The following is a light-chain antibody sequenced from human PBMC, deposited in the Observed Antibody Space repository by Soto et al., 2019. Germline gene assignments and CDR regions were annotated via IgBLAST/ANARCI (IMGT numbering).Light chain of an antibody. J-gene: IGLJ2*01. Sequence: QSALTQPASVSGSPGQSITISCTGTSSDVGGYNYVSWYQQHPGKAPKLMIYEVSNRPSGVSNRFSGSKSGNTASLTISGLQAEDEADYCCSSDTSSSTLGVVFGGGTKLTVL. CDR2: EVS. V-gene: IGLV2-14*01. CDR3: SSDTSSSTLGVV. CDR1: SSDVGGYNY.